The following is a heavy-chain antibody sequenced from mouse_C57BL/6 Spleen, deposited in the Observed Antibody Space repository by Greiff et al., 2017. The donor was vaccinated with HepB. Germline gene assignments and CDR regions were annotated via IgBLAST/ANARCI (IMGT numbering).Heavy chain of an antibody. CDR2: IDPSDSYT. J-gene: IGHJ2*01. D-gene: IGHD2-1*01. CDR3: ARFYGKRYFDY. V-gene: IGHV1-59*01. CDR1: GYTFTSYW. Sequence: VKLQESGAELVRPGTSVKLSCKASGYTFTSYWMHWVKQRPGQGLEWIGVIDPSDSYTNYNQKFKGKATLTVDTSSSTAYMQLSSLTSEDSAVYYCARFYGKRYFDYWGQGTTLTVSS.